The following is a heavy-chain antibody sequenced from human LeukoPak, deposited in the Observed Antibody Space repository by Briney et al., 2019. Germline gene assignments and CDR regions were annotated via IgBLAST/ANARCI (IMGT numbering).Heavy chain of an antibody. Sequence: PGGSLRLSCAASGLTVSNNYMSWVRQAPGKGLEWVSGLYVDVSTYYADSVKGRFTISTENSKNMMYLQMKSLRADDTAVYYCARDVSSSNVDYWGQGVLVTVSS. CDR2: LYVDVST. CDR1: GLTVSNNY. J-gene: IGHJ4*02. CDR3: ARDVSSSNVDY. D-gene: IGHD4-11*01. V-gene: IGHV3-66*01.